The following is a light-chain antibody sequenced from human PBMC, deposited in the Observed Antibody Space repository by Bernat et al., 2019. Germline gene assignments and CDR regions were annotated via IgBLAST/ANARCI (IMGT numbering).Light chain of an antibody. CDR2: DNG. CDR3: GTWDSSLSAHVV. J-gene: IGLJ2*01. V-gene: IGLV1-51*01. Sequence: QSVLTQPPSVSAAPGQKVTISCSGSSSNIGNNYVSWYQQLPGTAPKLLIYDNGKRPTGIPDRFSGSQSVTSATLGITGLQTGDEADYYCGTWDSSLSAHVVFGGGTKLTVL. CDR1: SSNIGNNY.